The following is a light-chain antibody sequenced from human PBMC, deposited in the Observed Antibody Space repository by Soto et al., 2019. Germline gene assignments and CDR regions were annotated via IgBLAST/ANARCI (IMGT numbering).Light chain of an antibody. CDR3: QQYSTYSRA. CDR1: QNINDL. V-gene: IGKV1-5*03. J-gene: IGKJ1*01. CDR2: KAS. Sequence: DIQMTQSPSTLSASVGGRVTITCRASQNINDLLDWYQQKPGKAPNLLIYKASSLESGVPSRFSGSGYGTEFTLTISSRQPDDFATFYCQQYSTYSRAFGQGTKLDIK.